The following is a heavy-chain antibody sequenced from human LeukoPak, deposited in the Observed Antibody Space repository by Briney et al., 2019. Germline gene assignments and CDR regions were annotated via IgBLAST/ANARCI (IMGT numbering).Heavy chain of an antibody. J-gene: IGHJ3*02. CDR2: ISSSSSTI. CDR3: ARDDSGSYYDFWSGYTDAFDI. Sequence: PGESLRLSCAASGFTFSSYSMNWVRQAPGKGLEWVSYISSSSSTIYYADSVKGRFTISRDNDKNSLYLQMNSLRAEDTAVYYCARDDSGSYYDFWSGYTDAFDIWGQGTMVTVSS. CDR1: GFTFSSYS. D-gene: IGHD3-3*01. V-gene: IGHV3-48*01.